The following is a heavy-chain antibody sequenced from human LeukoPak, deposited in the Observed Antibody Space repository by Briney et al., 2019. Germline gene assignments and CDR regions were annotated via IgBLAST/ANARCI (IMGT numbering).Heavy chain of an antibody. J-gene: IGHJ4*02. CDR1: GFTFSSYA. V-gene: IGHV3-23*01. CDR2: ISGSGGST. D-gene: IGHD2-2*01. CDR3: AKGSSSTSFNY. Sequence: GGSLRLSCAASGFTFSSYAVSWVRQAPGKGLEWVSAISGSGGSTYYADSVKGRFTISRDNSKNTLYLQMNSLRAEDTAVYYCAKGSSSTSFNYWGQGTLVTVSS.